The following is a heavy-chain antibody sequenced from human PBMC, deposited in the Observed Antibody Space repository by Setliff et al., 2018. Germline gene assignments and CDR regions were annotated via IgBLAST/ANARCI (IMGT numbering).Heavy chain of an antibody. CDR3: FGAGTCSY. Sequence: GASVKVSCKASGATLSGVVFSWVRQAPGKGLEWLASINPHGSEKYYADSVKGRFTISRDSAKNSLSLQMNNLRTEDTAVYYCFGAGTCSYWGQGTLVTVSS. CDR1: GATLSGVV. D-gene: IGHD3-10*01. V-gene: IGHV3-7*01. CDR2: INPHGSEK. J-gene: IGHJ4*02.